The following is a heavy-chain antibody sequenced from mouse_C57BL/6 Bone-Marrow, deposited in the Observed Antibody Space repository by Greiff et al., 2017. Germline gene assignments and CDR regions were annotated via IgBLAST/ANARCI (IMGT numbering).Heavy chain of an antibody. CDR2: INPNNGGT. D-gene: IGHD1-1*01. Sequence: VQLQQSGPELVKPGASVKISCKASGYTFTDYYMNWVKQSHGKSLEWIGDINPNNGGTSYNQKFKGKATLTVDKSSSTAYMELRSLTSEDSAVYYCARSAPYYGSSYVDWDEYYFDYWGQGTTLTVSS. J-gene: IGHJ2*01. CDR3: ARSAPYYGSSYVDWDEYYFDY. V-gene: IGHV1-26*01. CDR1: GYTFTDYY.